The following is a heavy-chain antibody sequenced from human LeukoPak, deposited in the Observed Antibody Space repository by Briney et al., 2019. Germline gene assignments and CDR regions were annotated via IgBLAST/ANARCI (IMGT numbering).Heavy chain of an antibody. V-gene: IGHV3-48*01. CDR3: ARSGKWELILFDY. CDR2: ISSSSSAI. D-gene: IGHD1-26*01. Sequence: PGGSLRLSCAASGFTVSSYSMNWVRQAPGKGLEWVSYISSSSSAIYYADSVKGRFTISRDNAKNSLYLQMNSLRAEDTAVYYCARSGKWELILFDYWGQGTLVTVSS. J-gene: IGHJ4*02. CDR1: GFTVSSYS.